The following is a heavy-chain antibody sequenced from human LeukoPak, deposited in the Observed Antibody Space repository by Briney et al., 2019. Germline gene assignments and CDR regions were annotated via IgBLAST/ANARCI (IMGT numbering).Heavy chain of an antibody. V-gene: IGHV1-8*01. CDR2: MNPNSGNT. D-gene: IGHD3-22*01. J-gene: IGHJ3*02. CDR3: ARGGDDSSGYYYGNAFDI. Sequence: ASVKVSCKASGYTFTSYDINWVRQATGQGLEWMGWMNPNSGNTGYAQKFQGRVTMTRNTSISTAYVELSSLRSEDTAVYYCARGGDDSSGYYYGNAFDIRGQGTMVTVSS. CDR1: GYTFTSYD.